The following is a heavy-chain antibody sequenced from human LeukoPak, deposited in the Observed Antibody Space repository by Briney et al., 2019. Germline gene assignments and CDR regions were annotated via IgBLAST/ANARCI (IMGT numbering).Heavy chain of an antibody. CDR2: VNQGGTEK. Sequence: GGSLRLSCAPWGFTFRDYYMMGVRQAPGKGRKCVANVNQGGTEKYYVNSVKGRFTISRDKAENSLYLQMNSLRAEDTAVYYCAREHYFYPMAGWGEGPTAPVSS. CDR3: AREHYFYPMAG. J-gene: IGHJ6*03. V-gene: IGHV3-7*01. CDR1: GFTFRDYY.